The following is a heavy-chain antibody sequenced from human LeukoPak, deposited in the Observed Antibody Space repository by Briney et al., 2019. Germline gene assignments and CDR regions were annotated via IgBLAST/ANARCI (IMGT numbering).Heavy chain of an antibody. Sequence: SVKVSCKASGGTFSSYAISWVRQAPGQGLEWMGRIIPIFGTANYAQKFQGRVTITTDGSTSTAYMELSSLRSEDTAVYYCARVIRSWFDPWGQGTLVTVSS. J-gene: IGHJ5*02. V-gene: IGHV1-69*05. CDR2: IIPIFGTA. CDR1: GGTFSSYA. D-gene: IGHD3-3*01. CDR3: ARVIRSWFDP.